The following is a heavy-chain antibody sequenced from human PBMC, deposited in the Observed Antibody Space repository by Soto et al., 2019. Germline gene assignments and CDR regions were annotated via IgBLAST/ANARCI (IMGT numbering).Heavy chain of an antibody. CDR2: IIPILGIA. D-gene: IGHD4-17*01. Sequence: QVQRVQSGAEVKKPGSSVKVSCKASGGTFSSYTISWVRQAPGQGLEWMGRIIPILGIANYAQKFQGRVTITADKSTSTAYMELSSLRSEDTAVYYCARDLVAPGDPGYYYYYGMDVWGQGTTVTVSS. V-gene: IGHV1-69*08. CDR3: ARDLVAPGDPGYYYYYGMDV. CDR1: GGTFSSYT. J-gene: IGHJ6*02.